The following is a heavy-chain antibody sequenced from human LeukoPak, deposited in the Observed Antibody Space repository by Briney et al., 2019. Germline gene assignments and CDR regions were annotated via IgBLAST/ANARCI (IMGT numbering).Heavy chain of an antibody. D-gene: IGHD2-2*01. J-gene: IGHJ6*03. Sequence: PGGSLRLSCAASGFTFSNYAMNWVRQVPGKGLEWVSGISGSDGSTYYADSVKGRFTISRDNSKNSLYLQMNSLRAEDTAVYYCARGYLGYCSSTSCWRYYMDVWGKGTTVTVSS. V-gene: IGHV3-23*01. CDR2: ISGSDGST. CDR3: ARGYLGYCSSTSCWRYYMDV. CDR1: GFTFSNYA.